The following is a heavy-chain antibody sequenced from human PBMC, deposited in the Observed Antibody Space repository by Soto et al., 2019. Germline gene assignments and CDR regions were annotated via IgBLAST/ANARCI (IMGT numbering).Heavy chain of an antibody. CDR3: ARLNRDYYYYGMDV. Sequence: LXLTCAVSGDPISSSKWWTWFRQTPGKGLEWIGKIDQNGITNYNPSLESRVTILKDNSKNQLSLKLTSVTAVDSAVYYCARLNRDYYYYGMDVWGQGATVTVSS. CDR1: GDPISSSKW. J-gene: IGHJ6*02. V-gene: IGHV4-4*02. CDR2: IDQNGIT.